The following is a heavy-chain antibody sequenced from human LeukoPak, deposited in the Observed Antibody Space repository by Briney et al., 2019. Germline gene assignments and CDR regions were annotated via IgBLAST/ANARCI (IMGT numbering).Heavy chain of an antibody. Sequence: PSETLSLTCTVSGGSISSSSYYWGWIRQPPGKGLEWIGSIYYSGSTYYNPSLKSRVTISVDTSKNQFSLKLSSVTAADTAVYYCARHWLDTVVTGSYDYWGQGTLVTVSS. CDR3: ARHWLDTVVTGSYDY. CDR2: IYYSGST. J-gene: IGHJ4*02. V-gene: IGHV4-39*01. CDR1: GGSISSSSYY. D-gene: IGHD4-23*01.